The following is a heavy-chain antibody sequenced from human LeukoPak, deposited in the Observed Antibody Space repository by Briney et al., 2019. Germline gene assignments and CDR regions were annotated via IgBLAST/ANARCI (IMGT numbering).Heavy chain of an antibody. D-gene: IGHD6-25*01. CDR3: TTVGSARNFDY. Sequence: PGGSLRLSCAASGFTFSNAWMTWVRQAPGKGLEWVARVKSKRDGGTIDYAAPVKGRFTISRDDSKDTLYLQMNSLEIEDAAVYYCTTVGSARNFDYWGQGTLVTVSS. CDR2: VKSKRDGGTI. V-gene: IGHV3-15*01. J-gene: IGHJ4*02. CDR1: GFTFSNAW.